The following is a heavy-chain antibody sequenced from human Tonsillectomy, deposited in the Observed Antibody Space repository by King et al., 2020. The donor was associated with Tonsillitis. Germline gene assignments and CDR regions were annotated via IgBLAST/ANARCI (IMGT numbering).Heavy chain of an antibody. V-gene: IGHV1-8*01. CDR2: MNPKSGNT. CDR1: GYTFTSYD. CDR3: ARDKEVTYCGGDCYKNWFDP. D-gene: IGHD2-21*02. J-gene: IGHJ5*02. Sequence: VQLVESGAEVKKPGASVKVSCKASGYTFTSYDINWVRQATGQGLEWMAWMNPKSGNTGYAQKFQGRVTTTMNTSINTAYMELTNLRSEDTAVYYCARDKEVTYCGGDCYKNWFDPWGQGTLVTVSS.